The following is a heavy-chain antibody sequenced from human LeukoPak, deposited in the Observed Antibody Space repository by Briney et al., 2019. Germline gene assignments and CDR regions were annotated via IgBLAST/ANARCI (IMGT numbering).Heavy chain of an antibody. V-gene: IGHV4-30-2*01. CDR2: VYHDGNP. Sequence: SQTLSLTCAVSGGSISSGEYSWNWIRQPPGRGLEWIGKVYHDGNPGYNPSLKSRVTVSVDKSRNQFSLNLNSVTAADTAVYYCMTGRDTAFDYWGQGTLVTVSS. CDR1: GGSISSGEYS. CDR3: MTGRDTAFDY. J-gene: IGHJ4*02. D-gene: IGHD5-18*01.